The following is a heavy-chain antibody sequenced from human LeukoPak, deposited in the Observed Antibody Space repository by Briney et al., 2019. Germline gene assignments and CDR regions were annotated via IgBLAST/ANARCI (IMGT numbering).Heavy chain of an antibody. CDR3: VRTYDVLTGGFDY. D-gene: IGHD3-9*01. V-gene: IGHV3-48*02. CDR1: GFIFNRYG. J-gene: IGHJ4*02. CDR2: ISGSFITI. Sequence: PEGSLRLSCAASGFIFNRYGMNWVRQAPGRGLEWISYISGSFITIGYADSVKGRFTISRNNARNSLFLQMNSLRDEDTAVYYCVRTYDVLTGGFDYWGQGTPVTVSS.